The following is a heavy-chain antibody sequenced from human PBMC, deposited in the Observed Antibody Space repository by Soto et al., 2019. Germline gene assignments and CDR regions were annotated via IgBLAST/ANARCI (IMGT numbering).Heavy chain of an antibody. CDR2: INYSGST. Sequence: TLSLTCAVYGGSFSGYYWSWIRQPPGKGLEWIGEINYSGSTNYNPSLKSRVTISVDTSKNQFSLKLSSVTAADTAVYYCARVRLELYSEYYYYGMDVWGQGTTVTVSS. V-gene: IGHV4-34*01. J-gene: IGHJ6*02. D-gene: IGHD3-10*01. CDR1: GGSFSGYY. CDR3: ARVRLELYSEYYYYGMDV.